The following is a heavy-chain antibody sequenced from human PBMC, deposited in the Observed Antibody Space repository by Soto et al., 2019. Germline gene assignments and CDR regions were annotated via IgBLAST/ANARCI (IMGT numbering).Heavy chain of an antibody. V-gene: IGHV4-39*01. J-gene: IGHJ4*02. D-gene: IGHD6-13*01. Sequence: SETLSLTCTVSGGSISSSSYYWGWIRQPPGKGLEWIGSIYYSGSTYYNPSLKSRVTISVDTSKNQFSLKLSSVTAADTAVYYCARQGSSWYYFDYWGQGTLVTVSS. CDR2: IYYSGST. CDR3: ARQGSSWYYFDY. CDR1: GGSISSSSYY.